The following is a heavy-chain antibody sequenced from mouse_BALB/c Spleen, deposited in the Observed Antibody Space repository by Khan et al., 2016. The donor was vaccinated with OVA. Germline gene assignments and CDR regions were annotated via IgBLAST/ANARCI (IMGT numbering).Heavy chain of an antibody. CDR3: ARTPGYYGSNYFDY. CDR1: GFTFSNYG. CDR2: ISSDGSST. J-gene: IGHJ2*01. Sequence: EVELVESGGGLVKPGGSLKFSCAASGFTFSNYGMSWVRQTPEKRLEWVATISSDGSSTYYPDSVKGRFTISRDNANNTLYLKMSSLRSEDTAMYYCARTPGYYGSNYFDYWGQGTTLTVSS. V-gene: IGHV5-9-3*01. D-gene: IGHD1-1*01.